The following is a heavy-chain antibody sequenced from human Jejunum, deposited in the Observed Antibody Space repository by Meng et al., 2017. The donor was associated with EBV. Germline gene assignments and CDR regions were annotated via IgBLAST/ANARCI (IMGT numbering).Heavy chain of an antibody. D-gene: IGHD1-26*01. J-gene: IGHJ2*01. CDR1: EPSFTAYY. CDR2: VNPNTGAS. Sequence: QVQVVQSGAEVKKPGASLKVSFMASEPSFTAYYIHWVRQAPGQGLEWMGRVNPNTGASDVAHKFQGRVTMTRDTSITTVYMQLTGLRSDDTAVYYCARDRYSGSQGYFDLWGRGTLVTVSS. V-gene: IGHV1-2*06. CDR3: ARDRYSGSQGYFDL.